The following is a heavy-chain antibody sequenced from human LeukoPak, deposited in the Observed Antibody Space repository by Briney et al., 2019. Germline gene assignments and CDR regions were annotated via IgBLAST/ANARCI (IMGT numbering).Heavy chain of an antibody. Sequence: SETLSLTCAVYGGSFSGYYWSWIRQPPGKGLEWIGEINHSGSTNYNPSLKSRVTISVDTSKNQFSLKLSSVTAADTAVYYCARVYYYYYMDVWGKGTTVTVSS. J-gene: IGHJ6*03. V-gene: IGHV4-34*01. CDR1: GGSFSGYY. CDR2: INHSGST. CDR3: ARVYYYYYMDV.